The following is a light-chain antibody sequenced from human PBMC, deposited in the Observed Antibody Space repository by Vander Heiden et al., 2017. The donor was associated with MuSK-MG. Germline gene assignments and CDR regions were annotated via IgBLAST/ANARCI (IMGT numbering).Light chain of an antibody. CDR2: GAS. CDR3: HQDGTTLYT. J-gene: IGKJ2*01. Sequence: EIVLTQSPGTLFLSPGERATLSCRASQSVSSSYLAWYQQKPGQAPRLLIYGASSRATGIPDRFSGSGSGTDFTLTITRLEPEDFAVYYCHQDGTTLYTFGQGTKLEIK. CDR1: QSVSSSY. V-gene: IGKV3-20*01.